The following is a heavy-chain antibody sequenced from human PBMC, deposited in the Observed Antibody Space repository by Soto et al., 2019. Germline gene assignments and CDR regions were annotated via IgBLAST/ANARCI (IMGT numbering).Heavy chain of an antibody. CDR3: ARGNSYFDY. CDR2: ISAYNANA. CDR1: GYTFRNFG. J-gene: IGHJ4*02. V-gene: IGHV1-18*01. Sequence: QIQLLQSGAEVKKPGASVKVTCKASGYTFRNFGISWVRQAPGQGLEWMGWISAYNANANYAQKVQGRITMTADTSTSTAYMELRSLRSDDTAVYYCARGNSYFDYWGQGTLVTVSS.